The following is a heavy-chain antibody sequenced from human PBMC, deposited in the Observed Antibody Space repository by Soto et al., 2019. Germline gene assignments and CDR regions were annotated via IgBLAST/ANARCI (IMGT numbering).Heavy chain of an antibody. CDR3: ARGNWKYGYFDY. J-gene: IGHJ4*02. CDR2: IWSDGGNK. D-gene: IGHD1-7*01. V-gene: IGHV3-33*01. CDR1: GFTFSSYG. Sequence: QVQLVESGGGVVQPGRSLRLSCAASGFTFSSYGMHWVRQVPDKGLEGVAVIWSDGGNKYNADSVKGRFTISRDNSKNKLFLQMNSLRAEDTAMYYCARGNWKYGYFDYWGQGTLVTVSS.